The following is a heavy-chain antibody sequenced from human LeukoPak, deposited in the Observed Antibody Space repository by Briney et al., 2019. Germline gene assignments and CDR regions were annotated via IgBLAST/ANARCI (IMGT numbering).Heavy chain of an antibody. J-gene: IGHJ5*02. CDR1: GGSFSGYY. Sequence: SETLSLTCAVYGGSFSGYYWSWIRQPPGKGLEWIGEINHSGSTNYNPSLKSRVPISVDTSKNQFSLKLSSVTAADTAVYYCARGYCSSTSCPRARWFDPWGQGTLVTVSS. CDR2: INHSGST. CDR3: ARGYCSSTSCPRARWFDP. V-gene: IGHV4-34*01. D-gene: IGHD2-2*01.